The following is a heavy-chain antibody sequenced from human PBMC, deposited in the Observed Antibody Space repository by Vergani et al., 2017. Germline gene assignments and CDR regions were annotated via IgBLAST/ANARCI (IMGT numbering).Heavy chain of an antibody. CDR1: GGSMSGYY. Sequence: QVRLQESGPGLVKPSETLSLTCSVSGGSMSGYYWSWIRQPPGKELEWIGYMYHSGSTNYNPSLETRVTISGDTSKNQFSLKLNSVTAADTALYYCARHVGSGNFYHLFDSWGPGILVTVSS. J-gene: IGHJ4*02. CDR3: ARHVGSGNFYHLFDS. D-gene: IGHD3-10*01. CDR2: MYHSGST. V-gene: IGHV4-59*08.